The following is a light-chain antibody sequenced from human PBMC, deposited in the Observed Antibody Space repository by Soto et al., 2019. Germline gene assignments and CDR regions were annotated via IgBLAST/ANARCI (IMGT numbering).Light chain of an antibody. J-gene: IGKJ2*01. Sequence: DVQMTQSPSSLSASVGDTVTITCRASQNVKIYLNWYQQKPGKAPRPLICGASSLQSGVPSRFSGTGSETDFTVTINNLQPEDFATYYCQPSRSFPYTFGQGTKLEI. CDR3: QPSRSFPYT. V-gene: IGKV1-39*01. CDR2: GAS. CDR1: QNVKIY.